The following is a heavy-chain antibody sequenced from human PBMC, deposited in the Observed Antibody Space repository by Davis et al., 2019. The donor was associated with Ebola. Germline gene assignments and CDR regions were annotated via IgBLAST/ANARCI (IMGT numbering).Heavy chain of an antibody. J-gene: IGHJ4*02. CDR2: IIPIFGTA. Sequence: SVKVSCKASGGTFSSYAISWVRQAPGQGLEWMGGIIPIFGTANYAQKFQGRVTMTRDTSTSTVYMELSSLRSEDTAVYYCAIFTDYGDYLAFDYWGQGTLVTVSS. D-gene: IGHD4-17*01. CDR3: AIFTDYGDYLAFDY. V-gene: IGHV1-69*05. CDR1: GGTFSSYA.